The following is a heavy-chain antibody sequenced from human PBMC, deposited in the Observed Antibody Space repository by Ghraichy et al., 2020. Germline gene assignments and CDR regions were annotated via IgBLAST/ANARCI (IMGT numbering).Heavy chain of an antibody. V-gene: IGHV3-11*01. CDR2: ISSSGSTI. Sequence: GGSLRLSCAASGFTFSDYYMSWIRQAPGKGLEWVSYISSSGSTIYYADSVKGRFTISRDNAKNSLYLQMNSLRAEDTAVYYCARMEGLYDSSGYYYVPDYYYYYGMDVWGQGTTVTVSS. D-gene: IGHD3-22*01. CDR1: GFTFSDYY. CDR3: ARMEGLYDSSGYYYVPDYYYYYGMDV. J-gene: IGHJ6*02.